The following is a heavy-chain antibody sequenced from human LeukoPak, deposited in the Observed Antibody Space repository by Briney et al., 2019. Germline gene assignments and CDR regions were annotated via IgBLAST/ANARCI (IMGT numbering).Heavy chain of an antibody. V-gene: IGHV1-2*02. J-gene: IGHJ5*02. CDR2: INPNSGGT. Sequence: ASVKVSWKASGYTFTGYCMHWVRQAPGQGLEWMGWINPNSGGTNYAQKFQGRVTMTRDTSISTAYMELSRLRSDDTAVYYCARGDSSGYYFRNNWFDPWGQGTLVTVSS. CDR1: GYTFTGYC. D-gene: IGHD3-22*01. CDR3: ARGDSSGYYFRNNWFDP.